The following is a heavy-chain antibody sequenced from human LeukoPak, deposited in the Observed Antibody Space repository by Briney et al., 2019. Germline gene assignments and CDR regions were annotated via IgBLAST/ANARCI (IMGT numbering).Heavy chain of an antibody. J-gene: IGHJ4*02. D-gene: IGHD3-3*01. V-gene: IGHV4-59*01. Sequence: SETLSLTCTVSGGSISSYYWSWIRQPPGKGLEWIGYIYYSGSTNYNPSLKSRVTISVDTSKNQFSLKLSSVTAADTAVYYCARASTYDFWSGYYPQNFDYWGQGTLATVSS. CDR2: IYYSGST. CDR3: ARASTYDFWSGYYPQNFDY. CDR1: GGSISSYY.